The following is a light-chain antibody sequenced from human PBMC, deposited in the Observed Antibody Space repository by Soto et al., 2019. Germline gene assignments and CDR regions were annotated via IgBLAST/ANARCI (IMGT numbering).Light chain of an antibody. Sequence: QTVVTQPPSASGTPGQRVTVSCSGSSSNIGNNYVFWYQHLPGTAPKLLIYRNDQRPSGVSARFSGSKSGTSASLAINGLRSEDEADYYCAAWDDSLSGSYVFGPGTKLTVL. CDR3: AAWDDSLSGSYV. CDR2: RND. J-gene: IGLJ1*01. CDR1: SSNIGNNY. V-gene: IGLV1-47*01.